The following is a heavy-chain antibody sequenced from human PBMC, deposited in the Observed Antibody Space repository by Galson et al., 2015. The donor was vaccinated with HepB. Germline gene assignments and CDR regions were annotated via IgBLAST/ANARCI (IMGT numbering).Heavy chain of an antibody. Sequence: SLRLSCAASGFTFSNYAMSWVRQAPGEGLEWVSGISGSGGSTYYADSVKGRFTISRDHSNNMLHLQMGSLRAEDTAVYYCAKERGGSVSNAMDVWGQGTTVTVSS. CDR3: AKERGGSVSNAMDV. CDR2: ISGSGGST. V-gene: IGHV3-23*01. J-gene: IGHJ6*02. CDR1: GFTFSNYA. D-gene: IGHD3-10*01.